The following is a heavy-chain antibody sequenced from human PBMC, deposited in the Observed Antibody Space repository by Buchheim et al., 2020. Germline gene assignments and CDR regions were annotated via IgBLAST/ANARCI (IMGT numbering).Heavy chain of an antibody. D-gene: IGHD6-13*01. CDR3: TKDGAIGAIYYYDSGMDV. V-gene: IGHV3-30*18. CDR1: GFSFSSYG. CDR2: ISYAGSDK. Sequence: QVQLVESGGGVVQPGRSLRLSCAASGFSFSSYGMHWVRQAPGKGLEWVAVISYAGSDKHYADSVKGRFTISRDNSKNTVYLQMDSLRGEDSAVYYCTKDGAIGAIYYYDSGMDVWGQGTT. J-gene: IGHJ6*02.